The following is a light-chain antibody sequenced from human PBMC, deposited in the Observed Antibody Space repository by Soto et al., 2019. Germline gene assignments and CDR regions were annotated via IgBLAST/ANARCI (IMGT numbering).Light chain of an antibody. J-gene: IGLJ1*01. CDR2: EVN. CDR3: ASFRSGTILV. Sequence: QSALTQPASVSGSPGQSVTISCTGPRSDIGDANFISWYQHSPGKAPRLLIYEVNNRPSGVSKRFSGSKAGSTASLTISGLLDDDEADYFCASFRSGTILVFGSGTKVTVL. V-gene: IGLV2-14*01. CDR1: RSDIGDANF.